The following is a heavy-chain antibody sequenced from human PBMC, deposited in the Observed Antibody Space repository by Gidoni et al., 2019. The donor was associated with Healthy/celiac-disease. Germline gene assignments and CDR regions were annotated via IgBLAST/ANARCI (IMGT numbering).Heavy chain of an antibody. CDR2: IYYSGST. CDR1: GGSISSYS. Sequence: QVQLQESGPGLVKPSETLSLTCTVPGGSISSYSWSWIRQPPGKGLEWIGYIYYSGSTNYNPSLKSRVTISVDTSKNQFSLKLSSVTAADTAVYYCARRDGPLDYWGQGTLVTVSS. CDR3: ARRDGPLDY. V-gene: IGHV4-59*08. J-gene: IGHJ4*02.